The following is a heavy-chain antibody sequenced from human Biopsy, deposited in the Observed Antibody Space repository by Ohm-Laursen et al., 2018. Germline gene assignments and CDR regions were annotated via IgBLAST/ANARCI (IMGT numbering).Heavy chain of an antibody. V-gene: IGHV3-23*01. CDR2: IDVSDYNT. Sequence: SLRLSCSAPGFTFHTYAMNWVRQAPGKGLEWVAHIDVSDYNTYYADSVRGRFTISRDNSKQMVHLEINSLTADDTAVYYCVKQWGGYNFDSRGQGTLVTVSS. CDR1: GFTFHTYA. J-gene: IGHJ5*01. CDR3: VKQWGGYNFDS. D-gene: IGHD1-14*01.